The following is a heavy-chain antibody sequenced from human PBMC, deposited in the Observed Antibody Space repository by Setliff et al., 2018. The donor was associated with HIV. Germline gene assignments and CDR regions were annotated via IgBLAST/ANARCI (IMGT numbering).Heavy chain of an antibody. J-gene: IGHJ4*02. CDR2: IFYSGST. CDR1: GGSITSSTYY. V-gene: IGHV4-39*07. D-gene: IGHD3-22*01. CDR3: ARDHKYYYDSSGLDY. Sequence: SETLSLTCTVSGGSITSSTYYWDWIRQPPGKGLEWIGSIFYSGSTYYNPSVKNRVTISIDTSKNQFSLRLSSVTAADTAVYYCARDHKYYYDSSGLDYWGQGTLVTVSS.